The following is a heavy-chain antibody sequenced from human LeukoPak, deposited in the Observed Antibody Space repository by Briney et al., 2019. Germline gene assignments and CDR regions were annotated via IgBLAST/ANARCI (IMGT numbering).Heavy chain of an antibody. V-gene: IGHV1-69*13. J-gene: IGHJ4*02. CDR1: GGTFSSYA. CDR2: IIPIFGTA. CDR3: ARGEAAAGTGISDY. Sequence: ASVKVSCKASGGTFSSYAISWVRQAPGQGLEWMGGIIPIFGTANYAQKFQGRVTITADESTSTAYMELSSLRSEDTAVYYCARGEAAAGTGISDYWGQGTLVTVSS. D-gene: IGHD6-13*01.